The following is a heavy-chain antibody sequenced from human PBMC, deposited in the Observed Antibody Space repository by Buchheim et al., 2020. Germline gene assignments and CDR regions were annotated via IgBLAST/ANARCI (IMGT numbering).Heavy chain of an antibody. J-gene: IGHJ4*02. CDR2: VYCSGTT. Sequence: QVQLQESGPGLVKASETLSLTCIVSGGSISSYYWSWIRQPPGKGLEWIGYVYCSGTTNYNPSLKSRVTLSVDTSKNQFSLKLNSMTAADTAVYYCARDLGPRGYYFDYWGQG. V-gene: IGHV4-59*01. CDR1: GGSISSYY. CDR3: ARDLGPRGYYFDY. D-gene: IGHD1-26*01.